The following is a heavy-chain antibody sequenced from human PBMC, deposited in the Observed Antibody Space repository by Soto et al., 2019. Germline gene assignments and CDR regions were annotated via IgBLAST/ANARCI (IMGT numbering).Heavy chain of an antibody. CDR1: GGSFSGYY. CDR2: INHSGST. V-gene: IGHV4-34*01. CDR3: ARGRRYFDWLLRGTGETKSGRGYYYGMDV. Sequence: PSETLSLTCAVYGGSFSGYYWSWIRQPPGKGLEWIGEINHSGSTNYNPSLKSRVTISVDTSKNQFSLKLSSVTAADTAVYYCARGRRYFDWLLRGTGETKSGRGYYYGMDVWGQGTTVTVYS. J-gene: IGHJ6*02. D-gene: IGHD3-9*01.